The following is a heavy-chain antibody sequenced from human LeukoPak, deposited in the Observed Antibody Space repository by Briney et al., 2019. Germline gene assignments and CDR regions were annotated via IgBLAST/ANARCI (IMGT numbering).Heavy chain of an antibody. CDR3: ARQRGIANWFDP. D-gene: IGHD6-13*01. J-gene: IGHJ5*02. CDR2: IYYSGST. Sequence: PSETLSLTCTVSGGSISSSSYYWGWIRQPPGKGLEWIGSIYYSGSTYYNPSLKSRVTISVDTSKNQFSLKLSSVTAADTAVYYCARQRGIANWFDPWGQGTLVTVSS. V-gene: IGHV4-39*01. CDR1: GGSISSSSYY.